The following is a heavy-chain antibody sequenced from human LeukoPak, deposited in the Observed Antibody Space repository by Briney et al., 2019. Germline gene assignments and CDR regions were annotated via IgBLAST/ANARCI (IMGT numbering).Heavy chain of an antibody. CDR3: ARGGVDDYGGNGLFDY. CDR1: GYTFTSYD. V-gene: IGHV1-18*01. Sequence: ASAKVSCKASGYTFTSYDITWVRQAPGQGLEWMGWISAHKGYTKYSQRVQGRVVLTADTSTTTAYMELRSLRSDDTAVYYCARGGVDDYGGNGLFDYWGQGTLVTVSP. J-gene: IGHJ4*02. CDR2: ISAHKGYT. D-gene: IGHD4-23*01.